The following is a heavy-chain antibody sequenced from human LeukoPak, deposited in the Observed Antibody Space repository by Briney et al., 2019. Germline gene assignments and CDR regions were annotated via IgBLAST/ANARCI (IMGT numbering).Heavy chain of an antibody. CDR2: ISSSGSTI. D-gene: IGHD2-15*01. CDR1: GFTFSDYY. CDR3: ARDSNIVVVVPATKTNWFDP. J-gene: IGHJ5*02. V-gene: IGHV3-11*04. Sequence: GGSLRLSCAASGFTFSDYYMSWIPQAPGKGLEWVSYISSSGSTIYYADSVKGRFTISRDNAKNSLYLQMNSLRAEDTAVYYCARDSNIVVVVPATKTNWFDPWGQGTLVTVSS.